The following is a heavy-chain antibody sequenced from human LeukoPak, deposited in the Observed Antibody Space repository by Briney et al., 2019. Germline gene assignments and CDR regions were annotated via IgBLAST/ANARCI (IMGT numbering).Heavy chain of an antibody. CDR1: GFSFSTYW. Sequence: GGSLRLSCEVSGFSFSTYWMSWVRRAPGKGLEWVGQTNEHETEKYYGDAVRGRFTIYRDNAKKSLYLQMNSLRAEDTAVYYCARDSRGTTFDYWGQGTLVTVSS. CDR2: TNEHETEK. CDR3: ARDSRGTTFDY. J-gene: IGHJ4*02. D-gene: IGHD3-16*01. V-gene: IGHV3-7*01.